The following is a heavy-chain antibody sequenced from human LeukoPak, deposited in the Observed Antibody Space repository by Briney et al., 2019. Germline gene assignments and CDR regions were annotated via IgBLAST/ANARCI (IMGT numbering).Heavy chain of an antibody. CDR2: ISGSGGST. CDR3: AKSPLGYCSGGSCYGIAMEYYYYYMDV. V-gene: IGHV3-23*01. J-gene: IGHJ6*03. CDR1: GFTFSSYA. Sequence: QPGGSLRLSCAASGFTFSSYAMSWVRQAPGKGLEWVSAISGSGGSTYYADSVKGRFTISRDNSKNTLYLQMNSLRAEDTAVYYCAKSPLGYCSGGSCYGIAMEYYYYYMDVWGKGTTVTVSS. D-gene: IGHD2-15*01.